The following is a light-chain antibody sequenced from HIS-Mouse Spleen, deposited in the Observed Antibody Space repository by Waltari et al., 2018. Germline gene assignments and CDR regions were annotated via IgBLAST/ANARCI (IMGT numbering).Light chain of an antibody. CDR3: AAWDDSLSGHVV. CDR2: RNN. CDR1: SSNIGRNY. V-gene: IGLV1-47*01. J-gene: IGLJ2*01. Sequence: QSVLTQPPSASGTPGQRVTISCSGSSSNIGRNYVYWYQQLPGTAPKLLIYRNNHRTSAVPDRCSVSKSGTSASLAISGLRSEEEADYYCAAWDDSLSGHVVFGGGTKLTVL.